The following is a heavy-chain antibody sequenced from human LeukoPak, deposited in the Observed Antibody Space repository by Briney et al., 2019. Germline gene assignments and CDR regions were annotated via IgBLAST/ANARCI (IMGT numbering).Heavy chain of an antibody. J-gene: IGHJ6*02. CDR3: ATSLSRYGPYYGMDV. V-gene: IGHV1-2*04. CDR2: INPNSGGT. Sequence: GASVKVSCKASGYTFTGYYMHWVRQAPGQGLEWMGWINPNSGGTNYAQNFQDWVTMTRDTSISTAYVELSRLRSDDTAVYYCATSLSRYGPYYGMDVWGQGTTVTVSS. CDR1: GYTFTGYY. D-gene: IGHD4-17*01.